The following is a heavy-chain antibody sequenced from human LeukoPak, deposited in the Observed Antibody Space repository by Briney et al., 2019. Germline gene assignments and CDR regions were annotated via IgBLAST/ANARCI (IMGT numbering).Heavy chain of an antibody. CDR3: ASLRGKFGELLLPFDY. Sequence: GRSLRLSCAASGFTFSSYAMHWVRQAPGKGLEWAAVISYDGSNKYYADSVKGRFTISRDNSKNTLYLQMNSLRAEDTAVYYCASLRGKFGELLLPFDYWGQGTLVTVSS. J-gene: IGHJ4*02. V-gene: IGHV3-30-3*01. CDR1: GFTFSSYA. D-gene: IGHD3-10*01. CDR2: ISYDGSNK.